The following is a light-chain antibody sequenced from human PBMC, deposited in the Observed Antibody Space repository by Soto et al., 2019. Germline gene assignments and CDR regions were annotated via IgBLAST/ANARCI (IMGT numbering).Light chain of an antibody. CDR3: QQRSSGPPST. J-gene: IGKJ4*01. CDR1: QNVNTY. CDR2: DAS. V-gene: IGKV3-11*01. Sequence: EIVLTQSPATLSLSPGQRATLSCRASQNVNTYLAWYQQKPGQAPRLLIYDASSRATGIPARFSGSGSGSDFTLTISSLEPEDFAVYYCQQRSSGPPSTFGGGTKVEIK.